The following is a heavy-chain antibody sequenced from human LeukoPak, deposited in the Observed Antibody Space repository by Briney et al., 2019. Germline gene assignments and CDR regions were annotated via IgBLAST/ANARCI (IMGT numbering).Heavy chain of an antibody. CDR1: GFTFSSYS. D-gene: IGHD1-26*01. V-gene: IGHV3-48*01. CDR3: ARDYSGSYWY. Sequence: GGSLRLSCAASGFTFSSYSMNWVRQAPGKGLEWVSYISSSSSTIYYADSVKGRFTISRDNAKNSLYLQMNSLRAEDTAVYYCARDYSGSYWYWGQGTLVTVSS. CDR2: ISSSSSTI. J-gene: IGHJ4*02.